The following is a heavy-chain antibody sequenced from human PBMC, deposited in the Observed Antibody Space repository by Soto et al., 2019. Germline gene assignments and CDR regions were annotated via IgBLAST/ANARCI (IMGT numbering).Heavy chain of an antibody. J-gene: IGHJ4*02. CDR3: ARDLVGGWYSDY. CDR1: GYTFTSYY. D-gene: IGHD6-19*01. CDR2: INPSGGST. V-gene: IGHV1-46*01. Sequence: ASVKVSCKASGYTFTSYYMHWVRQAPGQGLEWMGIINPSGGSTSYAQKFQGRVTMTRDTSTCTVYMELSSLRSEDTAVYYCARDLVGGWYSDYWGQGTLVTVSS.